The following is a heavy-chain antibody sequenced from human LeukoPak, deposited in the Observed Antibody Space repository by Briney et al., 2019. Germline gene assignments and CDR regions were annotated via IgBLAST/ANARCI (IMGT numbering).Heavy chain of an antibody. Sequence: SVKVSCKASGGTFSSYAISWVRQAPGQGLEWMGGIIPIFGTANYAQKFQGRATITTDESTSTAYMELSSLRSEDTAVYYCARTRRSAGGYNWNEGSWFDPWGQGTLVTVSS. CDR2: IIPIFGTA. CDR1: GGTFSSYA. CDR3: ARTRRSAGGYNWNEGSWFDP. D-gene: IGHD1-1*01. J-gene: IGHJ5*02. V-gene: IGHV1-69*05.